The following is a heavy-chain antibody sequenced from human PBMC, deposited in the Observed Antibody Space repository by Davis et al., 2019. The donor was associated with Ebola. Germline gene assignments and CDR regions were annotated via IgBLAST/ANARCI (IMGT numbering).Heavy chain of an antibody. CDR2: IIPVFRTA. Sequence: SVKVSCKAVGDTLTSYAMTWVRQAPGQGLEWMGGIIPVFRTANYAQKFQGRVTITADESTRTAYMELNGLRSEDTAVYYCARGHEYGGNSDAFDVWGQGTLVTVSS. D-gene: IGHD4-23*01. CDR3: ARGHEYGGNSDAFDV. V-gene: IGHV1-69*13. J-gene: IGHJ3*01. CDR1: GDTLTSYA.